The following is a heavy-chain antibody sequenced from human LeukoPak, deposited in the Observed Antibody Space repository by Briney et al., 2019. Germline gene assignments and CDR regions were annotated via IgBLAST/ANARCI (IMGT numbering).Heavy chain of an antibody. CDR3: ARGTISMDV. CDR1: GGSIRNYY. CDR2: IYYGGNT. J-gene: IGHJ6*03. Sequence: SETLSLTCTVSGGSIRNYYWSWIRQPPGKGLEWIGYIYYGGNTDHNPSLKSRVSISVDTSKNQVSLRLTSVTAADTAVYYCARGTISMDVWGRGTTVTISS. D-gene: IGHD3-9*01. V-gene: IGHV4-59*01.